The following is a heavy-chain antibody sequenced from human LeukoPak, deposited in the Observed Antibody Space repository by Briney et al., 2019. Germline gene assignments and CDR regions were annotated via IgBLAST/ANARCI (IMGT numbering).Heavy chain of an antibody. J-gene: IGHJ4*02. CDR1: GGTFSSYA. V-gene: IGHV1-18*01. CDR2: ISAYNGNT. D-gene: IGHD6-19*01. Sequence: HRASVKVSCKASGGTFSSYAISWVRQAPGQGLEWMGWISAYNGNTNYAQKLQGRVTMTTDTSTSTAYMGLRSLRSDDTAVYYCARRPRRADSSDKMDYWGQGTLDTVSS. CDR3: ARRPRRADSSDKMDY.